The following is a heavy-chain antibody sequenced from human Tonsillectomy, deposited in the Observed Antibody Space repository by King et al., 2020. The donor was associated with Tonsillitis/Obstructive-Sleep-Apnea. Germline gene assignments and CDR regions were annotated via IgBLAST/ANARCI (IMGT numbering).Heavy chain of an antibody. V-gene: IGHV3-15*07. CDR2: IKNKRDGGPQ. J-gene: IGHJ6*02. Sequence: VQLVESGGGLVKPGGSLRLSCAASGFTFSDVWMNWVRQAPGKGLEWVGRIKNKRDGGPQDYAAPAKGKFNSPRDDPKNTVYLQMNILQTEDRAVYYCTRSRHGSGSPRGYFYYGMDVWGQGATVTVSS. CDR1: GFTFSDVW. CDR3: TRSRHGSGSPRGYFYYGMDV. D-gene: IGHD3-10*01.